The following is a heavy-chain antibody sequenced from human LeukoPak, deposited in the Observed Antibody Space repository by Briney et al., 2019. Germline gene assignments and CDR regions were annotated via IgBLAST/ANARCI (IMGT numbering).Heavy chain of an antibody. V-gene: IGHV4-34*01. CDR1: GGSTSGYY. Sequence: PSETLSLTCGVYGGSTSGYYWNWVRQPPGKGLEWIGEVNHSGSTNYNPSLESRVTMSVDTSNKQLSLKLSSVTAADTAVYYCALSYLDSSGSLFGFWGQGTLATVSS. J-gene: IGHJ4*02. D-gene: IGHD3-22*01. CDR2: VNHSGST. CDR3: ALSYLDSSGSLFGF.